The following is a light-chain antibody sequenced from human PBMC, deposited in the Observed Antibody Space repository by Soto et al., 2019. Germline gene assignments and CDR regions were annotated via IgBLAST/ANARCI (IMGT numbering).Light chain of an antibody. CDR3: QQRSNWPRT. J-gene: IGKJ1*01. CDR2: DAS. CDR1: QSVSSY. Sequence: EIVLTQSPVTLSLSPGERATLSGRASQSVSSYLAWYQQKPGQAPRLLIYDASNRATGIPARFSGSGSGTDFTLTISSLEPEDFAVYYCQQRSNWPRTFGQGTKVDIK. V-gene: IGKV3-11*01.